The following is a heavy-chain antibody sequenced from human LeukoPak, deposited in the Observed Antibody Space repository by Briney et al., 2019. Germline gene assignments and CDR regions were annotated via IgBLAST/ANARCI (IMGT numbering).Heavy chain of an antibody. CDR2: IYYSGST. Sequence: SETLSLTCTVSGGSISSNSYSWGWIRPPPGKGLEWIGTIYYSGSTNYNPSIKSRVTISVDTSKNQFSLKLSSVTAADTAVYYCTRGSIAYYYIDGGGKDTTVTISS. D-gene: IGHD3-22*01. V-gene: IGHV4-61*05. J-gene: IGHJ6*03. CDR3: TRGSIAYYYIDG. CDR1: GGSISSNSYS.